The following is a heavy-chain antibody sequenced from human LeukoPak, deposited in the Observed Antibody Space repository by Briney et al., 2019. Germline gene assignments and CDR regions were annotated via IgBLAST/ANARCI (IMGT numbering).Heavy chain of an antibody. CDR1: GSTVSNNY. CDR2: IYSDGTT. D-gene: IGHD3-9*01. Sequence: HPGGSLRLSCAASGSTVSNNYMSWVRQAPGKGLEWVSIIYSDGTTYYADSVKGRFTISTDNSKNTVYLQMNSLRAEDTAVYYCARDYYDLLTAYRNWGQGTLVTVSS. CDR3: ARDYYDLLTAYRN. J-gene: IGHJ4*02. V-gene: IGHV3-66*01.